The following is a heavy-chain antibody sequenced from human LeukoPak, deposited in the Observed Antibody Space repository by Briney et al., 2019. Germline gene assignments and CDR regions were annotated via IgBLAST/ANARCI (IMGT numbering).Heavy chain of an antibody. J-gene: IGHJ6*03. CDR1: GGSFSGYY. V-gene: IGHV4-4*09. CDR2: IYTSGST. Sequence: SETLSLTCAVYGGSFSGYYWSWIRQPLGKGLERIGYIYTSGSTNYNPSLKSRVTISVNTSKNQFSLKLSSVTAADTAVYYCARHVNRVGATPGGYYYMDVWGKGTTVTVSS. CDR3: ARHVNRVGATPGGYYYMDV. D-gene: IGHD1-26*01.